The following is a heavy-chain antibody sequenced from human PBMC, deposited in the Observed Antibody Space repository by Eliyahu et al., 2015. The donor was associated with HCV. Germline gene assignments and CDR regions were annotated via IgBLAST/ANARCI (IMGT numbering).Heavy chain of an antibody. J-gene: IGHJ4*02. V-gene: IGHV3-7*01. Sequence: EVQLVESGGGLVQXGXSLRLSCAGXGFTXSNYWMSWVRXXPGKGLEWMANIKQDGSETYYVDSXRGRFTISRDNAKNSLYLQINSLRVEDTAVYYCAGGSGWLHEHWDQGILVTVSS. CDR3: AGGSGWLHEH. CDR1: GFTXSNYW. CDR2: IKQDGSET. D-gene: IGHD6-19*01.